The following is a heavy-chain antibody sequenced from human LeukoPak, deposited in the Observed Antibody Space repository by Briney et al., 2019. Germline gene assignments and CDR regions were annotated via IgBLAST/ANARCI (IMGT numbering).Heavy chain of an antibody. J-gene: IGHJ4*02. Sequence: GGSLRLSCAASGFTFSSYSMNWVRQAPGKGLEWVSSISSSSSYIYYADSVKGRFTISRDNAKNSLYLQMNSLRAEDTAVYYCARGRGGSGSVDYWGQGTLVTVSS. CDR1: GFTFSSYS. CDR3: ARGRGGSGSVDY. V-gene: IGHV3-21*01. CDR2: ISSSSSYI. D-gene: IGHD3-10*01.